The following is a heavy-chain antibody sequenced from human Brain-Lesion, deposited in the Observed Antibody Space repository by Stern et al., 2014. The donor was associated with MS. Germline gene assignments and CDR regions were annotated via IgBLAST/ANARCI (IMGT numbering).Heavy chain of an antibody. CDR2: IYYSGNT. CDR3: AGEEDIRYCSGGSCTGNWFDP. CDR1: GGSVSSTSYA. D-gene: IGHD2-15*01. Sequence: VQLVESGPGLVKPSETLSLTCTVAGGSVSSTSYAWAWIRQPPGKGLAWIGTIYYSGNTYYSPSLKRRLTISLDTSKNQFSLPVRSVTAADTAVYYCAGEEDIRYCSGGSCTGNWFDPWGQGTLVTVSS. J-gene: IGHJ5*02. V-gene: IGHV4-39*01.